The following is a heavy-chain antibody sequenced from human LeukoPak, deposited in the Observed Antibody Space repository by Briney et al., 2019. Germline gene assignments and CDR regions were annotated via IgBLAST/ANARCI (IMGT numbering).Heavy chain of an antibody. CDR2: FDPEDGKT. CDR1: GYTLTEFS. Sequence: ATVKVSCNISGYTLTEFSMTWLRQAPGKGLEWMGGFDPEDGKTMYAQKFQDRVTMTEDTTTNTAYMELSSLRSEDTAVYYCATVEREYFDTSGYYNFWGQGTLVTVSS. D-gene: IGHD3-22*01. J-gene: IGHJ4*02. CDR3: ATVEREYFDTSGYYNF. V-gene: IGHV1-24*01.